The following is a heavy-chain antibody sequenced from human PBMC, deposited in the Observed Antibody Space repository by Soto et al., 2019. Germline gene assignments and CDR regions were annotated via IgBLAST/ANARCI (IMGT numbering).Heavy chain of an antibody. Sequence: XGSLRLSCAASGFIFSDYFMVWVRQAPGRGLEWISYISSSGRTIYYADSVKDRFTVSRDNSKNTLYLQMNSLRADDTAVYYCARVPESSWGQGTLVTVSS. CDR2: ISSSGRTI. J-gene: IGHJ5*02. D-gene: IGHD3-10*01. CDR3: ARVPESS. V-gene: IGHV3-11*01. CDR1: GFIFSDYF.